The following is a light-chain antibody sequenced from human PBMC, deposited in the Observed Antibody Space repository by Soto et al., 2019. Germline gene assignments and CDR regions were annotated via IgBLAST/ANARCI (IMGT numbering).Light chain of an antibody. CDR1: QSISSY. CDR2: AAS. CDR3: QQSYSTLYT. J-gene: IGKJ2*01. V-gene: IGKV1-39*01. Sequence: DIQMTQSPSSLSASVGDRVTITCRASQSISSYLNWYQQKPGKAPKLLILAASSLQSGVPSRFSCSGSGTDFTLTISSLQPEDFATYYCQQSYSTLYTFGQGTKLEIK.